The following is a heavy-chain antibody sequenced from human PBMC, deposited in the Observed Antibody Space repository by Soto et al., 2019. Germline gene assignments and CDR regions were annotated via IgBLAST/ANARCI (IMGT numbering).Heavy chain of an antibody. J-gene: IGHJ4*02. D-gene: IGHD5-18*01. CDR2: INHSGST. Sequence: QVQLQQWGAGLLKPSETLSLTCAVYGGSFSGYYWTWIRQPPGKGLEWIGEINHSGSTNCNPSLKSRSTIQEDPPKNRFPRRLSSVPAADPAVYYCARAQNNRGYSYGPDYGGQEPLFTVSS. CDR3: ARAQNNRGYSYGPDY. CDR1: GGSFSGYY. V-gene: IGHV4-34*01.